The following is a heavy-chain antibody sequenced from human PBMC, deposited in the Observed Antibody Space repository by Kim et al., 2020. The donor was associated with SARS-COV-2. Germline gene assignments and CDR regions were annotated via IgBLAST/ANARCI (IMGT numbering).Heavy chain of an antibody. V-gene: IGHV3-7*03. D-gene: IGHD6-13*01. CDR1: GFTFSSYW. CDR3: TRERGSSWSSDY. J-gene: IGHJ4*02. Sequence: GGSLRLSCAASGFTFSSYWMSWVRQAPGKGLEWVANINQHGSEKYYLDSVKGRVTISRDNANNSQYLQMNSLRVEDTAVYYCTRERGSSWSSDYWGQGIL. CDR2: INQHGSEK.